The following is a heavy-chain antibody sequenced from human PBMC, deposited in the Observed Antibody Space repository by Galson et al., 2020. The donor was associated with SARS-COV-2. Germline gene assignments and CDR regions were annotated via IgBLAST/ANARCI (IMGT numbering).Heavy chain of an antibody. D-gene: IGHD3-10*01. V-gene: IGHV1-2*06. CDR1: GYTFSGHY. J-gene: IGHJ5*02. CDR2: TNPNSSDK. CDR3: TRGSNSSPFYHFDP. Sequence: ASVKISCKASGYTFSGHYMHWVRTAPRQGLEWTGRTNPNSSDKDAAQKSQGRVTMTTDTSLTTAYMELGRLTSDDTAVYYCTRGSNSSPFYHFDPWGQGTLVTVSS.